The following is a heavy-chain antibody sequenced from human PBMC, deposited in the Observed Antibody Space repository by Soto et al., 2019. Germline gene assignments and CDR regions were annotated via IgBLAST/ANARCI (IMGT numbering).Heavy chain of an antibody. CDR1: GGSFSGYY. V-gene: IGHV4-34*01. CDR3: AQCSSYYYSYMDV. CDR2: INHSGST. D-gene: IGHD2-8*01. J-gene: IGHJ6*03. Sequence: QVQLQQWGAGLLKPSETLSLTCAVYGGSFSGYYWSWIRQPPGKGLEWIGEINHSGSTNYNPSLKSRVTISVDTSKNQFSLKLSSVTAADTAVYYCAQCSSYYYSYMDVWGKGTTVTVSS.